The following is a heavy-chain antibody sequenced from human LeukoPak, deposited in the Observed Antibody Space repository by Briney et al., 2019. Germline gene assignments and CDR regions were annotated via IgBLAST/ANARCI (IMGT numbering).Heavy chain of an antibody. CDR3: ARDSAARPYPYNWFDH. V-gene: IGHV3-48*04. J-gene: IGHJ5*02. Sequence: PGGSLRLSCAASGFTFSSYSMNWVRQAPGKGLEWVSYISSSSSTIYYADSVKGRFTISRDNAKNSLYLQMNSLRAEDTAVYYCARDSAARPYPYNWFDHWGQGTLVTVSS. CDR2: ISSSSSTI. D-gene: IGHD6-6*01. CDR1: GFTFSSYS.